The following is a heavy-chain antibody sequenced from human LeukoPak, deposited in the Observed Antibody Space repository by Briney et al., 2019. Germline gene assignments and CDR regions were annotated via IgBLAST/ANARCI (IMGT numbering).Heavy chain of an antibody. J-gene: IGHJ3*02. D-gene: IGHD2-2*01. CDR2: ISSSSSTI. V-gene: IGHV3-48*04. CDR1: GFTFSSYS. CDR3: VSLIVVVPAALGNDAFDI. Sequence: GGSLRLSCAASGFTFSSYSMNWVRQAPGKGLEWVSYISSSSSTIYYADSVKGRFTISRDNAKNSLYLQMNSLRAEDTAVYYCVSLIVVVPAALGNDAFDIWGQGTMVTVSS.